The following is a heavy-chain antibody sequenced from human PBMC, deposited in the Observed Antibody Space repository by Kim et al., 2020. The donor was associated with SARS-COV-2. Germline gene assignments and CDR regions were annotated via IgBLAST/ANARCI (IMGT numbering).Heavy chain of an antibody. V-gene: IGHV4-4*02. Sequence: PHLKSRVTISVDKSKNQFSLKLSSVTAADTAVYYCARGNDNYDSSGLFDYWGQGTLVTVSS. D-gene: IGHD3-22*01. CDR3: ARGNDNYDSSGLFDY. J-gene: IGHJ4*02.